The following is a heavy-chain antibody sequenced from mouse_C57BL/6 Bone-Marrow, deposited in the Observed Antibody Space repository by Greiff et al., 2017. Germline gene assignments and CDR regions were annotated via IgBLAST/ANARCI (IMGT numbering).Heavy chain of an antibody. CDR1: GYTFTGYW. V-gene: IGHV1-9*01. D-gene: IGHD6-2*01. Sequence: QVQLKQSGAELMQPGASVKLSCKATGYTFTGYWIEWVKQRPGHGLEWIGEILPGSGSTNYNDKFKGKATFTAATSSTTSYILLCRLTTADSAIYYSAVSDYWGQGTTLTVSS. J-gene: IGHJ2*01. CDR2: ILPGSGST. CDR3: AVSDY.